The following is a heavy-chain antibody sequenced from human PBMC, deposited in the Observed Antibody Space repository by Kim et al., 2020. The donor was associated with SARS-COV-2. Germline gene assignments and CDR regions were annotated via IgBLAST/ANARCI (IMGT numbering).Heavy chain of an antibody. Sequence: SETLSLTCTVSGGSISSSSYYWGWIRQPPGKGLEWIGSIYYSGSTYYNPSLKSRVTISVDTSKNQFSLKLSSVTAADTAVYYCARDGGFGVDILTGYPNAPFDYWGQGTLVTVSS. CDR1: GGSISSSSYY. CDR3: ARDGGFGVDILTGYPNAPFDY. V-gene: IGHV4-39*07. D-gene: IGHD3-9*01. CDR2: IYYSGST. J-gene: IGHJ4*02.